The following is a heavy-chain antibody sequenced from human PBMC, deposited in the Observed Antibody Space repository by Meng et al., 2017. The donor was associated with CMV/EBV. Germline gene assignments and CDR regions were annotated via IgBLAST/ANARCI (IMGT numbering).Heavy chain of an antibody. J-gene: IGHJ5*02. D-gene: IGHD1-26*01. Sequence: SVHVSCKASGGTFSSYPISWVRQAPGQGLEWMGRIIPILGIANYAQKFQGRVTITADKSTSTAYMELSSLRSEDTAVYYCARRPGIRSGSYYNWFDPWGQGTLVTVSS. CDR1: GGTFSSYP. V-gene: IGHV1-69*02. CDR2: IIPILGIA. CDR3: ARRPGIRSGSYYNWFDP.